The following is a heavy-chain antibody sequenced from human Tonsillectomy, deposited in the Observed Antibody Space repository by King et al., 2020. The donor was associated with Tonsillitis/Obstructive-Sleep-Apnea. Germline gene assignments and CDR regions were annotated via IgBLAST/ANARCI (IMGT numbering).Heavy chain of an antibody. D-gene: IGHD4-17*01. CDR2: IFYTGST. Sequence: QLQESGPGLVKPSETLSLTCNVSGNSIRSYSWIWVRQPPGKGLEWIGSIFYTGSTNYNPSLESRVTMSSDTSKNQLSLQLNSVTAADTALYYCARDRGTVHKSHWLDLWGQGTLVTVSS. V-gene: IGHV4-59*01. CDR3: ARDRGTVHKSHWLDL. J-gene: IGHJ5*01. CDR1: GNSIRSYS.